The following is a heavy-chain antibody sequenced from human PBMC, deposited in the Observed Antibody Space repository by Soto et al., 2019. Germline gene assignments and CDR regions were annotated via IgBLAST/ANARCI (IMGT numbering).Heavy chain of an antibody. Sequence: TSETLSLTCAVYGGSFSGYYWSWIRQPPGKGLEWIGEINHSGSTNYNPSLKSRVTISVDTSKNQFSLKLSSVTAADTAVYYCAAALKSDFWSGYDDAFDIWGQGTMVTVSS. J-gene: IGHJ3*02. CDR3: AAALKSDFWSGYDDAFDI. D-gene: IGHD3-3*01. V-gene: IGHV4-34*01. CDR1: GGSFSGYY. CDR2: INHSGST.